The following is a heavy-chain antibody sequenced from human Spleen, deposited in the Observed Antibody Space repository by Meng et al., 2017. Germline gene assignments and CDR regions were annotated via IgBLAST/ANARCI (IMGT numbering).Heavy chain of an antibody. CDR2: IYYSGST. J-gene: IGHJ4*02. CDR3: ARARDGGGWFDY. D-gene: IGHD5-24*01. Sequence: QVQRQESGPGLVTPSPPLSLTCTVSGGSISSGGYYWSWIRQHPGKGLEWIGYIYYSGSTYYNPSLKSLVTISVDTSKNQFSLKLSSVTAADTAVYYCARARDGGGWFDYWGQGTLVTVSS. CDR1: GGSISSGGYY. V-gene: IGHV4-31*01.